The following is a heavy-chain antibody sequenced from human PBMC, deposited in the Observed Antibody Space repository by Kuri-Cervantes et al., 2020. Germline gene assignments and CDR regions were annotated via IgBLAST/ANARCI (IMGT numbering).Heavy chain of an antibody. CDR1: GFTFSSYG. J-gene: IGHJ6*02. CDR2: IWYDGGNK. CDR3: AKDGLEWLEVSMDV. V-gene: IGHV3-30*02. D-gene: IGHD3-3*01. Sequence: GESLKISCAASGFTFSSYGIHWVRQAPGKGLEWVEFIWYDGGNKYYADSVKGRFTISKDNSKTTLFLQMNRLRVEDTAVYYCAKDGLEWLEVSMDVWGQGTTVTVSS.